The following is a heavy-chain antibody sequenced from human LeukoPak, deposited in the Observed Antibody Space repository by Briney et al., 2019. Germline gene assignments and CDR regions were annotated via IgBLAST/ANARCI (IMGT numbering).Heavy chain of an antibody. CDR1: GYTFTNYD. J-gene: IGHJ5*02. D-gene: IGHD2-8*01. Sequence: ASVKVSCKASGYTFTNYDINWVRQATGQGLEWMGWISAYNGNTSYAQKLQGRVTMTTDTSTSTAYMELRSLRSDDTAVYYCARDSIVLMVYAMPNWFDPWGQGTLVTVSS. CDR2: ISAYNGNT. V-gene: IGHV1-18*01. CDR3: ARDSIVLMVYAMPNWFDP.